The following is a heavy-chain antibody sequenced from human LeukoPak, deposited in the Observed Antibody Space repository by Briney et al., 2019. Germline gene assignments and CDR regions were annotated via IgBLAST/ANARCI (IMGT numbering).Heavy chain of an antibody. D-gene: IGHD2-2*01. CDR3: AKDSSTSCHD. Sequence: GGSLRLSCAASGFTFSTYGMSWVRQAPGKGLEWVAFIRNDGRNKYYADSLKGRFIISRDNSKNTLYLQMNNVGDEDTAVYYCAKDSSTSCHDWGQGTLVSVSS. J-gene: IGHJ4*02. V-gene: IGHV3-30*02. CDR2: IRNDGRNK. CDR1: GFTFSTYG.